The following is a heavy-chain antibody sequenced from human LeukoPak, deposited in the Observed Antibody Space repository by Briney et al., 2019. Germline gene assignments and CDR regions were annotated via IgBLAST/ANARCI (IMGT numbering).Heavy chain of an antibody. CDR3: VTHDSSGYDDY. V-gene: IGHV3-30-3*01. D-gene: IGHD3-22*01. CDR1: GFTFSSYA. Sequence: GGSLRLSCAASGFTFSSYAMHWVRQAPGKGLEWVAVISYDGSNKYYADSVKGRFTISRDNAKNSLYLQMNSLRAEDTAVYYCVTHDSSGYDDYWGQGTLVTVSS. CDR2: ISYDGSNK. J-gene: IGHJ4*02.